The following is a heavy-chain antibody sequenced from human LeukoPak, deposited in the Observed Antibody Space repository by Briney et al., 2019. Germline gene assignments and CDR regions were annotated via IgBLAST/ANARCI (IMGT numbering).Heavy chain of an antibody. Sequence: PSETLSLTCTVSGYSISSGYYWAWIRQPPGKGLEWIGSIYHSGSTYYNPSLKSRVTISVDTSKNQFSLKLSSVTAADTAVYYCARDGGLLYYDFWSGYTFDYWGQGTLVTVSS. CDR1: GYSISSGYY. D-gene: IGHD3-3*01. CDR2: IYHSGST. J-gene: IGHJ4*02. V-gene: IGHV4-38-2*02. CDR3: ARDGGLLYYDFWSGYTFDY.